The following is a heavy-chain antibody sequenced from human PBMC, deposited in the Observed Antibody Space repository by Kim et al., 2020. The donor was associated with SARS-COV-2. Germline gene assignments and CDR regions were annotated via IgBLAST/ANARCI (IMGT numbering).Heavy chain of an antibody. D-gene: IGHD6-13*01. CDR2: K. J-gene: IGHJ4*02. V-gene: IGHV3-7*04. CDR3: ARLGSSSWNFDY. Sequence: KYEVDSGKGRFTISRDNAKNSLYLQRNSLRAEDTAVYYCARLGSSSWNFDYWGQGTLVTVSS.